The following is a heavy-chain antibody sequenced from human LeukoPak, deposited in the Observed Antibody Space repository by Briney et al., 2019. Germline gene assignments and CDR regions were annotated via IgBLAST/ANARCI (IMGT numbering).Heavy chain of an antibody. CDR1: GGTFSSYA. CDR2: IIPIFGTA. CDR3: ARLRGRGYDPSFDY. V-gene: IGHV1-69*13. Sequence: SVKVSCKASGGTFSSYAISWVRQAPGQGLEWMGGIIPIFGTANYAQKLQGRVTITADESTSTAYMELSSLRSEDTAVYYCARLRGRGYDPSFDYWGQGTLVTVSS. J-gene: IGHJ4*02. D-gene: IGHD5-12*01.